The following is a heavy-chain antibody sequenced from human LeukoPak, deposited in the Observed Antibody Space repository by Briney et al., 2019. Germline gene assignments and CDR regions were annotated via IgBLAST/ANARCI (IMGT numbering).Heavy chain of an antibody. D-gene: IGHD5-24*01. CDR2: ISSRNSFI. Sequence: AGGSLRLSCEGSGINFNDYTMNWVRQAPGKGLEWVSSISSRNSFIHYTDSVKGRFTISRDNAKNSLYLQMDSLRAEDTAVYYCARAQFRHWGRGTLVTVSS. J-gene: IGHJ4*02. CDR3: ARAQFRH. CDR1: GINFNDYT. V-gene: IGHV3-21*01.